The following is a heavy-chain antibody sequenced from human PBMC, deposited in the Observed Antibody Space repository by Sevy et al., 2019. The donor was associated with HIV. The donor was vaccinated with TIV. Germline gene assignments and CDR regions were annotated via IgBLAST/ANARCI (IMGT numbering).Heavy chain of an antibody. D-gene: IGHD3-22*01. J-gene: IGHJ4*02. Sequence: ASVKVSCKVSGYTLTQLCMHWVRQAPGKGLEWMGSFDPEDGEILYAQKFQGRVTMTEDTSTDTAYMELSSLRSEDTAVYYCATTKDFYDSSASPFDYWGQGTLVTVSS. CDR3: ATTKDFYDSSASPFDY. V-gene: IGHV1-24*01. CDR2: FDPEDGEI. CDR1: GYTLTQLC.